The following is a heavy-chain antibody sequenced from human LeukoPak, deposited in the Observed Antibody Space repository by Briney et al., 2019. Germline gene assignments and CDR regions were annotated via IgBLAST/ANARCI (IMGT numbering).Heavy chain of an antibody. CDR3: AAVGVGLQVF. CDR2: FDPEEDEI. CDR1: GGTLTELS. V-gene: IGHV1-24*01. J-gene: IGHJ4*02. D-gene: IGHD4-11*01. Sequence: WASVKVSCKVSGGTLTELSMHWVRQAPGKGLEWMGTFDPEEDEIIYAQKFQGRLTMTEDTSTDTAYMDLRSLTSDDTAMYYCAAVGVGLQVFWGQGTLVTVSS.